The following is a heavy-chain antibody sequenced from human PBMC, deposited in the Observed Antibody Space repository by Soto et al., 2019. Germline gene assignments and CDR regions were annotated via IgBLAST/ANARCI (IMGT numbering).Heavy chain of an antibody. D-gene: IGHD2-2*01. CDR3: AKSLVVTDDMGAHNAFDI. V-gene: IGHV3-23*01. CDR1: GFTFSSYA. J-gene: IGHJ3*02. CDR2: ISGSGGST. Sequence: GGFLRLSCAASGFTFSSYAMSWVRQAPGKGLEWVSAISGSGGSTYCADSVKGRFTISRDNSKNTLYLQMNSLRAEDTAVYYCAKSLVVTDDMGAHNAFDIWGQGTMVTVSS.